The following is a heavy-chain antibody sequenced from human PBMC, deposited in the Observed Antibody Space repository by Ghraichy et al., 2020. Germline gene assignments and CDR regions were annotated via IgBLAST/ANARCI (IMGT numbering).Heavy chain of an antibody. Sequence: GESLNISCAASGFTFSSYAMSWVRQAPGKGLEWVSAISGSGGSTYYADSVKGRFTISRDNSKNTLYLQMNSLRAEDTAVYYCAKVNLIRITMIVVGPHSYYFDYWGQGTLVTVSS. J-gene: IGHJ4*02. CDR2: ISGSGGST. V-gene: IGHV3-23*01. D-gene: IGHD3-22*01. CDR1: GFTFSSYA. CDR3: AKVNLIRITMIVVGPHSYYFDY.